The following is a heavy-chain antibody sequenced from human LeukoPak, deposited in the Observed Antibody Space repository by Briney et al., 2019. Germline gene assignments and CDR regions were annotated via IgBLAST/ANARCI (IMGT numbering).Heavy chain of an antibody. CDR2: IYHSGST. Sequence: KPSETLSLTCAVSGYSISSGYYWGWIRQPPGKGLEWIGSIYHSGSTYYNPSLKSRVTISVDTSKNQFSLKLSSVTAADTAVYYCARAPDFWSGYYPDYWGQGTLVTVSS. CDR1: GYSISSGYY. CDR3: ARAPDFWSGYYPDY. J-gene: IGHJ4*02. D-gene: IGHD3-3*01. V-gene: IGHV4-38-2*01.